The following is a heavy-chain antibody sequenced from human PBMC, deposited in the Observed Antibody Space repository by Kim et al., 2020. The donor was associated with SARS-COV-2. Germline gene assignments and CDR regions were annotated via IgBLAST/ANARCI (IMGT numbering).Heavy chain of an antibody. V-gene: IGHV3-9*01. Sequence: GGSLRLSCAASGFIFGDFAMHWIRQAPGKGLEWVSGISCQSGTIGYADSVKGRFTISRDNAKNALYLQMNSLRVEDTALYYCAKDFRKNWNDGGRFDPWGQGTLVPVSS. D-gene: IGHD1-1*01. CDR3: AKDFRKNWNDGGRFDP. CDR1: GFIFGDFA. CDR2: ISCQSGTI. J-gene: IGHJ5*02.